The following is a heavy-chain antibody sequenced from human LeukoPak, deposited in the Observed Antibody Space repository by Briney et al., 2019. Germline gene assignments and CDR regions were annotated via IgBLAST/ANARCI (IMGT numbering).Heavy chain of an antibody. Sequence: SETLSLTCAVYGGSFGGYYWSWIRQPPGKGLEWIGEINHSGSTYYNPSLKSRVTISVDTSKNQFSLKLSSVTAADTAVYYCARVTDIVVVPAAISTWFDPWGQGTLVTVSS. V-gene: IGHV4-34*01. CDR3: ARVTDIVVVPAAISTWFDP. D-gene: IGHD2-2*01. J-gene: IGHJ5*02. CDR1: GGSFGGYY. CDR2: INHSGST.